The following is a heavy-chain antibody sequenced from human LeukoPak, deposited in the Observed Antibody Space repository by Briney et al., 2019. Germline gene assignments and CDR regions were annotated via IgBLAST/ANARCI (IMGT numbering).Heavy chain of an antibody. V-gene: IGHV3-30*04. Sequence: GGSLRLSCAASGFTFSSYAMHWVRQAPGKGLEWVAVISYDGSNKYYADSVKGRFTISRDNSKNTLYLQMNSLRAEDTAVYYCARDRPPRYCSSTSCSNDAFDIWGQGTMVTVSS. D-gene: IGHD2-2*01. CDR3: ARDRPPRYCSSTSCSNDAFDI. J-gene: IGHJ3*02. CDR2: ISYDGSNK. CDR1: GFTFSSYA.